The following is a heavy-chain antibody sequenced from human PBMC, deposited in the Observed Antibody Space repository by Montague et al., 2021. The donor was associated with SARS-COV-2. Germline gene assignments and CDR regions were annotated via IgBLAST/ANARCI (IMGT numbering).Heavy chain of an antibody. D-gene: IGHD3-10*01. CDR1: GLPFSDFY. CDR3: ARSLFYGSGGYFDF. V-gene: IGHV3-11*03. Sequence: SLRLSCAGSGLPFSDFYINWVRQAPGKGLEWLSFITGTNNGIRYSDSVKGRFTVSRDNAHSSVYLHLDSLTAEDTAVYYCARSLFYGSGGYFDFWGQGTLVAVSS. J-gene: IGHJ4*02. CDR2: ITGTNNGI.